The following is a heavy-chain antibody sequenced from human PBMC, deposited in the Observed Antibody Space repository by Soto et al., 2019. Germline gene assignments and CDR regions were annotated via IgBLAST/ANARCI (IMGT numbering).Heavy chain of an antibody. D-gene: IGHD2-8*01. Sequence: ASVKVSCKASGYTLTSYGISWVRQAPGQGLEWMGWISAYNGNTNYAQKLQGRVTMTTDTSTSTAYMELRSLRSDDTAVYYCARAVGGCTNGICSYYFDYWGQGTLVTVSS. CDR3: ARAVGGCTNGICSYYFDY. V-gene: IGHV1-18*01. CDR1: GYTLTSYG. J-gene: IGHJ4*02. CDR2: ISAYNGNT.